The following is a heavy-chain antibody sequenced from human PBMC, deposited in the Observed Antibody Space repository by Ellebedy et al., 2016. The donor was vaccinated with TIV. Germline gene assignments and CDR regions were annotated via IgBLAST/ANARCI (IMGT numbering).Heavy chain of an antibody. Sequence: GGSLRLSCAASGFTFSSYWMHWVRQASGKGLVWVSRINSDGSSTSYADSVKGRFTISRDNAKNSLYLQMNSLRAEDTAVYYCARDRYYGSGSQFDYWGQGTLVTVSS. CDR1: GFTFSSYW. CDR3: ARDRYYGSGSQFDY. D-gene: IGHD3-10*01. J-gene: IGHJ4*02. CDR2: INSDGSST. V-gene: IGHV3-74*01.